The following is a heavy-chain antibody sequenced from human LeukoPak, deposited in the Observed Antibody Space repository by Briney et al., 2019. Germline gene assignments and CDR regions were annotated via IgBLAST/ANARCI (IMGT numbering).Heavy chain of an antibody. D-gene: IGHD3-9*01. Sequence: GASVKVSCTVSGYTLTELSMHWVRQAPGKGLEWMGGFDPEDGETIYAQKFQGRVTMTEDTSTDTAYMELSSLRSEDTAVYYCATEFGAREKLLRYFDWCYGMDVWGQGTTVAVSS. CDR1: GYTLTELS. CDR3: ATEFGAREKLLRYFDWCYGMDV. J-gene: IGHJ6*02. V-gene: IGHV1-24*01. CDR2: FDPEDGET.